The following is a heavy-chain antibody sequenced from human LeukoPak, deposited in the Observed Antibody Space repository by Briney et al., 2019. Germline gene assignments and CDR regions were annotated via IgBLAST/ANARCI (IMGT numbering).Heavy chain of an antibody. J-gene: IGHJ5*02. CDR3: ARDYGRVGATNWFDP. Sequence: PSGTPSLTRTVSRYSISSGYYWGWIRQPPGKGLEWIGRIYHSGSTYYNPSPKSRVTISVDTSKNQYTLKLSSVTAADTAVYYCARDYGRVGATNWFDPWGQGTLVTVSS. CDR1: RYSISSGYY. CDR2: IYHSGST. V-gene: IGHV4-38-2*02. D-gene: IGHD1-26*01.